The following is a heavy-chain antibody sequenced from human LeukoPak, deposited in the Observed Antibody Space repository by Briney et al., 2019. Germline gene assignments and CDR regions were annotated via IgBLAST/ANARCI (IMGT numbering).Heavy chain of an antibody. CDR1: GFTFSSYA. V-gene: IGHV3-30-3*01. J-gene: IGHJ4*02. CDR2: ISYDGSNK. Sequence: PGGSLRLSCAASGFTFSSYAMHWVRQAPGKGLEWVAVISYDGSNKYYADSVKGRFTISRDNSKNTLYLQMNSPRAEDTAVYYCARDKDEALDYWGQGTLVTVSS. CDR3: ARDKDEALDY.